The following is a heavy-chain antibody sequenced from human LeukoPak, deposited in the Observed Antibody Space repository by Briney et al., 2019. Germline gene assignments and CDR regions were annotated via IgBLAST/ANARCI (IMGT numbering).Heavy chain of an antibody. J-gene: IGHJ4*02. CDR3: AAYSSSSLYFDY. CDR2: INPSGGST. CDR1: GYTFTSYY. D-gene: IGHD6-6*01. Sequence: GASVKVSCKAAGYTFTSYYMHWVRQAPGQGLEWMGIINPSGGSTSYAQKFQGRVTMTRDTSTSTVYMELSSLRSEDTAVYYCAAYSSSSLYFDYWGQGTLVTVSS. V-gene: IGHV1-46*01.